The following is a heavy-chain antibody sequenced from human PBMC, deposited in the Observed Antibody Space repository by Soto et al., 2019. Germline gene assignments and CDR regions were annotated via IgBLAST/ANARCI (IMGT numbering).Heavy chain of an antibody. CDR1: GYTFTSYA. CDR3: ARMVRGSNIDYYHYMDV. V-gene: IGHV1-18*01. CDR2: ISAYNGDT. Sequence: GASVKVSCKASGYTFTSYAMHWVRQAPGQRLEWMGWISAYNGDTNYAQKLQGRVTVTTDTSTSTAYMELRSLRSEDTAVYYCARMVRGSNIDYYHYMDVWGKGTTVTVSS. D-gene: IGHD3-10*01. J-gene: IGHJ6*03.